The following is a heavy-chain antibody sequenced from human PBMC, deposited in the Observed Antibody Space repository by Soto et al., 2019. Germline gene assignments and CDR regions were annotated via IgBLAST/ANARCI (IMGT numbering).Heavy chain of an antibody. J-gene: IGHJ6*02. D-gene: IGHD5-12*01. CDR1: GGSISSGDYY. Sequence: SETLSLTCTVSGGSISSGDYYWSWIRQPPGKGLEWIGYIYYSGSTYYNPSLKSRVTISVDTSKNQFSLKLSSVTAADTAVYYCARGGGYSGYDDLGYYYYYGMDVWGQGTTVTVSS. V-gene: IGHV4-30-4*01. CDR3: ARGGGYSGYDDLGYYYYYGMDV. CDR2: IYYSGST.